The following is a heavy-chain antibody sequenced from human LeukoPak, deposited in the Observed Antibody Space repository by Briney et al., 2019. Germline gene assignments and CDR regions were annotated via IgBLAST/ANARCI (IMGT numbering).Heavy chain of an antibody. Sequence: GGSLRLSCAASGFIFRNYGIHWVRQAPGKGLEWVALISYDGSKTYYGDSVKGRFTISRDNPKNTLYLQMNSLRPEDTAVYYCARAGAGYSYGYLIDYWGQGTLVTVSS. CDR1: GFIFRNYG. J-gene: IGHJ4*02. V-gene: IGHV3-30*03. CDR2: ISYDGSKT. D-gene: IGHD5-18*01. CDR3: ARAGAGYSYGYLIDY.